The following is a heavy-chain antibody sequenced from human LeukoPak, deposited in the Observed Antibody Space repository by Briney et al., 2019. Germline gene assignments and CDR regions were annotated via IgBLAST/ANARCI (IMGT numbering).Heavy chain of an antibody. D-gene: IGHD3-9*01. V-gene: IGHV1-2*02. J-gene: IGHJ6*03. CDR3: ARVMGGLDYDILTGSPDLYYYYYMDV. Sequence: ASVKVSCKASGYTFTGYYMHWVRQAPGQGLEWMGWINPNSGGTNYAQKFQGRVTMTRDTSISTAYMELSRLRSDDTAVYYCARVMGGLDYDILTGSPDLYYYYYMDVWGKGTTVTVSS. CDR1: GYTFTGYY. CDR2: INPNSGGT.